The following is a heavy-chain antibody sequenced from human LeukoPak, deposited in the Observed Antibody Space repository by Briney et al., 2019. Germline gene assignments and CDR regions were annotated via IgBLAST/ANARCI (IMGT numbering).Heavy chain of an antibody. CDR1: GFTFSSYE. D-gene: IGHD2-2*02. V-gene: IGHV3-48*03. CDR3: ARDFRYRAFDI. CDR2: ISTSSNTI. J-gene: IGHJ3*02. Sequence: GGSLRLSCAASGFTFSSYEMNWVRQAPGKGLGWVSYISTSSNTIYYADSVKGRFTLSRDNAKNSLYLQMNSLRAEDTAVYYCARDFRYRAFDIWGQGTMVTVSS.